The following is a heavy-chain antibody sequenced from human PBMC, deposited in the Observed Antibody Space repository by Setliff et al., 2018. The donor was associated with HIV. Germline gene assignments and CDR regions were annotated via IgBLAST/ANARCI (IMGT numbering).Heavy chain of an antibody. CDR3: AREAEQDYDVVTETLVEGAYIQF. V-gene: IGHV4-61*02. Sequence: SETLSLTCTVSGASLNSGSYFWSWVRQPAGKGLEWIGRIYTSGDTNYNPSLKSRVTISMDTSKKQFSLRLRSVTAADTAVYYCAREAEQDYDVVTETLVEGAYIQFWGQGSLVTVSS. CDR1: GASLNSGSYF. D-gene: IGHD3-9*01. CDR2: IYTSGDT. J-gene: IGHJ1*01.